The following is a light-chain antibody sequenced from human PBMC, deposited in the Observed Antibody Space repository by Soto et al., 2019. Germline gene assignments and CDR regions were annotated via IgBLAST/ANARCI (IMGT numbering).Light chain of an antibody. Sequence: EIVLTQSPATLSLSPGERATLSCRASQSFSDYLAWYQQKPGQAPRLLIYDASTRATGIPARFRGSGSGTAFTLTISSLEPEDFAVYYCQLRNTWPPSITFGQGTRLEIK. CDR3: QLRNTWPPSIT. CDR1: QSFSDY. J-gene: IGKJ5*01. V-gene: IGKV3-11*01. CDR2: DAS.